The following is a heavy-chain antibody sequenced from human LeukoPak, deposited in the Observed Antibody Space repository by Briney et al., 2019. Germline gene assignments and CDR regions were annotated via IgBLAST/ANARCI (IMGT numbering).Heavy chain of an antibody. CDR1: GDSVSSNSAA. CDR3: ARGEQQLVPVVWFDP. CDR2: TYYRSKWYN. V-gene: IGHV6-1*01. Sequence: SQTLSLTCAISGDSVSSNSAAWNWIRQSPSRGLEWLGRTYYRSKWYNDYAVSVKSRITINPDTSKSQFSLQLNSVTPEDTAVYYCARGEQQLVPVVWFDPWGQGTLVTVSS. J-gene: IGHJ5*02. D-gene: IGHD6-13*01.